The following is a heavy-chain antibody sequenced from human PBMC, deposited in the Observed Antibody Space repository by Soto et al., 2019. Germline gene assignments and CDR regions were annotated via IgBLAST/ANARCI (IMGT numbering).Heavy chain of an antibody. CDR2: IYYSGST. D-gene: IGHD3-16*01. CDR3: ARGGIGGPGDN. CDR1: GGSISSGDYY. Sequence: SETLSLTCTVSGGSISSGDYYWSWIRQPPGKGLEWIGYIYYSGSTYYNPPLKSRVTISVDTSKNQFSLKLSSVTAADTAVYYCARGGIGGPGDNWGQGTLVTVSS. V-gene: IGHV4-30-4*01. J-gene: IGHJ4*02.